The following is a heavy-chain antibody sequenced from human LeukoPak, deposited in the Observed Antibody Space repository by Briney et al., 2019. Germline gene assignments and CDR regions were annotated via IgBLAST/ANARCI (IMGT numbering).Heavy chain of an antibody. CDR2: VYYSGST. V-gene: IGHV4-59*12. Sequence: SETLSLTCTVSGGSITTYYWSWIRQPPGKGLEWIGYVYYSGSTNYNPSLRSRVTISIDTSKNQFSLKLTSVTAADTAVYYCASLLVGATGDCWFDPWGQGTLVTVSS. D-gene: IGHD1-26*01. CDR3: ASLLVGATGDCWFDP. CDR1: GGSITTYY. J-gene: IGHJ5*02.